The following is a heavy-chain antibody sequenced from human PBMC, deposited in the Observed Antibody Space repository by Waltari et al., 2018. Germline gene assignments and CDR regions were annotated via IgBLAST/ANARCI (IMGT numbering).Heavy chain of an antibody. J-gene: IGHJ6*02. CDR3: ASRDTSRSGYYYYGMDV. CDR2: IIPMYDKA. D-gene: IGHD3-3*01. CDR1: GRTFTRSA. V-gene: IGHV1-69*05. Sequence: QVQLVQSGAELKKPGSSVRVSCKASGRTFTRSAISWVRQAPGQGLEWMGGIIPMYDKAKYAQKFQGRVTIITDESTSTTYMDLSGLRSEDTAVYYCASRDTSRSGYYYYGMDVWGQGTTVIVSS.